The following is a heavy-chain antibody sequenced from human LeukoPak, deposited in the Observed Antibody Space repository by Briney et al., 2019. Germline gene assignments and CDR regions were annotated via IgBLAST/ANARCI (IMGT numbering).Heavy chain of an antibody. CDR1: GGTFSSYA. D-gene: IGHD3-22*01. J-gene: IGHJ4*02. CDR3: ARRPSYDSSGYHDY. V-gene: IGHV1-69*13. CDR2: IIPIFGTA. Sequence: GASVKVSCKASGGTFSSYAISWVRQAPGQGLEWMGGIIPIFGTANYAQKFQGRVTITADESTSTAYMELSSLRSEDTAVYYCARRPSYDSSGYHDYWGQGTLVTVSS.